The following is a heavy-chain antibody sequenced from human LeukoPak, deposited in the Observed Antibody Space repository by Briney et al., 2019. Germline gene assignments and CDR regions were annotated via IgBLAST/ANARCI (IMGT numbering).Heavy chain of an antibody. CDR3: ARVGRSVGYYGSGSFWGPHDY. V-gene: IGHV3-64*01. Sequence: GGSLGLSCAASGFTFSSYAMHWVRQAPGKGLEYVSAISSNGGSTYYANSVKGRFTISRDNSKNTLYLQMGSLRAEDMAVYYCARVGRSVGYYGSGSFWGPHDYWGQGTLVTVSS. J-gene: IGHJ4*02. CDR1: GFTFSSYA. D-gene: IGHD3-10*01. CDR2: ISSNGGST.